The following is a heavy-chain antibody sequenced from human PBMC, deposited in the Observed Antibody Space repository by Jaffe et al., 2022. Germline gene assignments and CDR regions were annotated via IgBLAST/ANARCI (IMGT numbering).Heavy chain of an antibody. V-gene: IGHV5-51*03. CDR2: IYPDDSDT. CDR1: GYSFTNYW. CDR3: ARPHAYGYGDTYYFDY. Sequence: EVQLVQSGAEVKKPGESLKISCKVSGYSFTNYWIGWVRQMPGKGLEWMGVIYPDDSDTRYSPSFRGQVTISADKSISTAYLQWSSLKASDTAMYYCARPHAYGYGDTYYFDYWGQGTLVTVSS. D-gene: IGHD4-17*01. J-gene: IGHJ4*02.